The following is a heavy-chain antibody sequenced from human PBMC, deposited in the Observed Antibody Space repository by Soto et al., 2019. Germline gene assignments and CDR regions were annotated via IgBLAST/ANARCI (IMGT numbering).Heavy chain of an antibody. CDR3: ARWVPEPVSNYFDP. Sequence: GGSLRLSCAASGFNLSDHYMTWIRQDPGKGLEWISFTSSSGTTESYADSVKGRFTMSRDNAKNSVYLQMSSLRAEDTAAYFCARWVPEPVSNYFDPWGQGTLVTVSS. CDR2: TSSSGTTE. CDR1: GFNLSDHY. J-gene: IGHJ5*02. V-gene: IGHV3-11*01. D-gene: IGHD3-10*01.